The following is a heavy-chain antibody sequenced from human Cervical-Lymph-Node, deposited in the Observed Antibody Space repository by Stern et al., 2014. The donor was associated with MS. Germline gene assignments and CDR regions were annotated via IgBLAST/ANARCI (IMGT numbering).Heavy chain of an antibody. CDR2: IDGRRSIV. D-gene: IGHD3-22*01. Sequence: VQLVESGGGLEQPGGSLRLSCAASGFKFHDYTMSWVRQAPGKGLEWISSIDGRRSIVYSEDSLKGRFTISRDNVKNTVFLQMNSLRDDDTAVYYCARVSYNYDSSGQPPFVYGGQGTLVTVSS. CDR1: GFKFHDYT. V-gene: IGHV3-48*02. J-gene: IGHJ4*02. CDR3: ARVSYNYDSSGQPPFVY.